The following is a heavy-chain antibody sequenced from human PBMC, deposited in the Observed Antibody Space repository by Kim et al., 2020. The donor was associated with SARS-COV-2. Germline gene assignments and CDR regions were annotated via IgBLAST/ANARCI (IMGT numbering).Heavy chain of an antibody. CDR2: IYYSGST. CDR3: AREVVVPAPGWFDP. D-gene: IGHD2-2*01. V-gene: IGHV4-30-4*01. Sequence: SETLSLTCTVSGGSISSGDYYWSWIRQPPGKGLEWIGYIYYSGSTYYNPSLKSRVTISVDTSKNQFSLKLSSVTAADTAVYYCAREVVVPAPGWFDPWGQGTLVTVSS. CDR1: GGSISSGDYY. J-gene: IGHJ5*02.